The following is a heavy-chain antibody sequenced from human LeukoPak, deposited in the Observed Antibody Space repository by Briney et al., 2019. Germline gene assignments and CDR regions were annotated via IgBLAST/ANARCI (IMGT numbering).Heavy chain of an antibody. CDR1: GGSFSGDF. V-gene: IGHV4-4*07. J-gene: IGHJ4*02. CDR2: IYTSGST. Sequence: SETLSLTCAVYGGSFSGDFWSWIRQSPGKGLEWIGRIYTSGSTNYNPSLKSRVTMSVDTSKNQFSLKLSSVTAADTAVYYCARDGWGEYYYDSSGYYEQFDYWGQGTLVTVSS. D-gene: IGHD3-22*01. CDR3: ARDGWGEYYYDSSGYYEQFDY.